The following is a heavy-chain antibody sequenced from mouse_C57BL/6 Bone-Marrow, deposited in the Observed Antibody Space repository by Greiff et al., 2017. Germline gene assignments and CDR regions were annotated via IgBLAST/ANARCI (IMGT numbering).Heavy chain of an antibody. CDR2: ISNGGGST. J-gene: IGHJ3*01. Sequence: EVMLVESGGGLVQPGGSLKLPCAASGFTFSDYYMYWVRQTPEKRLEWVAYISNGGGSTYYPDTVKGRFTISRDNAKNTLYLQMSRLKSEDTAMYYCARSRGAYWGQGTLVTVSA. D-gene: IGHD3-3*01. CDR1: GFTFSDYY. CDR3: ARSRGAY. V-gene: IGHV5-12*01.